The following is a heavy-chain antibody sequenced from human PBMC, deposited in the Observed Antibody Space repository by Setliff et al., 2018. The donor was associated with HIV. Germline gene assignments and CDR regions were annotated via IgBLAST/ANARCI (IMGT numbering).Heavy chain of an antibody. Sequence: SETLSLTCNVSGDSIRSRSFYWGWIRQPPGTGLEWIGSIYYFGATSYNPSLKSRASISLDTSENHFSLKLYSVTAADTAVYYCVGGFWSGPLFDPWGRGTLVTVSS. V-gene: IGHV4-39*02. D-gene: IGHD3-3*01. J-gene: IGHJ5*01. CDR1: GDSIRSRSFY. CDR3: VGGFWSGPLFDP. CDR2: IYYFGAT.